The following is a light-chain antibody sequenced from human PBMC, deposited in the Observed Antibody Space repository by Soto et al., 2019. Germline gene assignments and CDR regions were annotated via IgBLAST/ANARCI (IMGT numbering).Light chain of an antibody. CDR1: QSVRNSF. Sequence: EIVLTQSPGTLSLSPGERATLSCRASQSVRNSFLAWYQQKPGQAPRLLIYGTSNRATDIPDRFSGSGSGTDFILTISRLEPEYFAVYYCQQYDSSPFTFGPGTKVHL. CDR2: GTS. CDR3: QQYDSSPFT. V-gene: IGKV3-20*01. J-gene: IGKJ3*01.